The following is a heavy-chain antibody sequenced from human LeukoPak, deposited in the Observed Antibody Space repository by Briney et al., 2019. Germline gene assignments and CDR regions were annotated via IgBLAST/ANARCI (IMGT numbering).Heavy chain of an antibody. CDR3: ARESPIPEGWFDP. CDR2: IKQDGSEK. J-gene: IGHJ5*02. CDR1: GSTFSTYW. D-gene: IGHD2-2*02. V-gene: IGHV3-7*01. Sequence: PGGSLRLSCAASGSTFSTYWMSWVRQAPGKGLEWVANIKQDGSEKYYVDSVKGRFTISRDNAKNSLYLQMNTLRAEDTAVYYCARESPIPEGWFDPWGQGTLVTVSS.